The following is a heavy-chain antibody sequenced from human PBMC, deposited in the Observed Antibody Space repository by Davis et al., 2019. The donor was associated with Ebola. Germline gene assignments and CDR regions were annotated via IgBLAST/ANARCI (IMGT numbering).Heavy chain of an antibody. Sequence: GESLKISCAASGFTFSDYYMSWIRQAPGKGLEWVSYISSSGSTIYYADSVKGRFTISRDNAKNSLYLQMNSLRAEDTAVYYCARDCSGGSCYPSTFDYWGQGTLVTVSS. D-gene: IGHD2-15*01. J-gene: IGHJ4*02. CDR1: GFTFSDYY. CDR2: ISSSGSTI. CDR3: ARDCSGGSCYPSTFDY. V-gene: IGHV3-11*01.